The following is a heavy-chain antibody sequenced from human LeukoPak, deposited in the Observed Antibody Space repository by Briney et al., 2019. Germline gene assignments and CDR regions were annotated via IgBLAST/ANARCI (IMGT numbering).Heavy chain of an antibody. CDR1: GGTFSSYA. V-gene: IGHV1-69*13. CDR3: ASRGRDGYNYDYYYYGMDV. Sequence: GASVKVSCKASGGTFSSYAISWVRQAPGQGLEWMGGIIPIFGTANYAQKFQGRVTITADESTSTAYMELSSLRSEDTAVYYCASRGRDGYNYDYYYYGMDVWGQGTTVTVSS. J-gene: IGHJ6*02. D-gene: IGHD5-24*01. CDR2: IIPIFGTA.